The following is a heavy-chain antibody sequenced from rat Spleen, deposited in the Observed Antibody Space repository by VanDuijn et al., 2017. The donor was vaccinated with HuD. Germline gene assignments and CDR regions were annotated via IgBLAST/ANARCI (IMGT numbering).Heavy chain of an antibody. J-gene: IGHJ2*01. V-gene: IGHV1-43*01. D-gene: IGHD4-3*01. CDR1: GYTFTSYY. Sequence: QIQLQQSGAELAKSGSSVKISCKASGYTFTSYYVSWIKQTTGQGLEYIGDINTGSGGTKYNEKFKGKATLTVDKSSSTAFMQLSSLTPDDSAVYYCARSGWGYFDYWGQGVMVTVSS. CDR2: INTGSGGT. CDR3: ARSGWGYFDY.